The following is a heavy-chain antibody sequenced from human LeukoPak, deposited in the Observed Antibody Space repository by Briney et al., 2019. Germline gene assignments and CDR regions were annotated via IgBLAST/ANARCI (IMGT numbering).Heavy chain of an antibody. CDR1: GFTFSNYA. Sequence: HAGGSLRLSCAASGFTFSNYAMNWVRQAPGKGLEWVSLISGSTGSTYYADSVKGRFTISRDNSKNTLYLQMNSLRAEDTAVYYCANTLTTSFYGMDVWGQGTTVTVSS. CDR3: ANTLTTSFYGMDV. D-gene: IGHD4-11*01. CDR2: ISGSTGST. J-gene: IGHJ6*02. V-gene: IGHV3-23*01.